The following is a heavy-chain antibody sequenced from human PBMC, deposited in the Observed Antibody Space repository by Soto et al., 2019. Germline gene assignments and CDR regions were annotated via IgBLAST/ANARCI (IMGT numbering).Heavy chain of an antibody. CDR3: AVDIVGTGSY. CDR2: MRDRTYGYTT. V-gene: IGHV3-72*01. Sequence: EVQVVESGGDMVQPGGSLRLSCAASGFSLSDHFIEWFRQAPGRGLEWVGRMRDRTYGYTTQYAASVKGRFTISRDDSQNSLYVQMNGLRSEDTAVYYCAVDIVGTGSYWGQGTLVTVS. D-gene: IGHD5-12*01. J-gene: IGHJ4*02. CDR1: GFSLSDHF.